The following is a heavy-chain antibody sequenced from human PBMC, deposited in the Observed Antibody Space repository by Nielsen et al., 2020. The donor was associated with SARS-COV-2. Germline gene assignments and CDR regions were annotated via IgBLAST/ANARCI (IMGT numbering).Heavy chain of an antibody. D-gene: IGHD2-2*01. CDR1: GFTFSSYS. V-gene: IGHV3-21*01. CDR2: ISSRSSYI. CDR3: VVPAAISGTNWFDP. J-gene: IGHJ5*02. Sequence: GGSLRLSCAASGFTFSSYSMNWVRQAPGKGLEWVSSISSRSSYIYYAESVKGRFTISRDHAKNSLYQQMNSLSAEGTAVYYCVVPAAISGTNWFDPWGQGTLVTVSS.